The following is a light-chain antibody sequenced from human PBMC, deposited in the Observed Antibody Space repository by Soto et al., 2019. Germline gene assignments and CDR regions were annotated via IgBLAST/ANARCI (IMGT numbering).Light chain of an antibody. CDR2: EVS. V-gene: IGLV2-23*02. CDR3: CSYAGSSTYV. Sequence: QSALTQPASVSGSPGQSITISCTGTSSDVGSYNLVSWYQQHPGKVPKLLIYEVSKRPAGVPTRFSGSKSGNTASLTISGLQAEDEADFYCCSYAGSSTYVFGTGTKVTVL. CDR1: SSDVGSYNL. J-gene: IGLJ1*01.